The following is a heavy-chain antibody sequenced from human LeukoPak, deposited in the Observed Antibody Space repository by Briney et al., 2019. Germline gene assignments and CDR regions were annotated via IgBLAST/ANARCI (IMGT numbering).Heavy chain of an antibody. D-gene: IGHD2-15*01. CDR1: GFTFSNYG. CDR2: IWYDGSNK. Sequence: GGSLRLSCAASGFTFSNYGMHWVRQAPGKGLEWVAVIWYDGSNKYYADSVKGRFTISRDNSKNTLYLQMNSLRAEDTAVYYCAIGSGSGAIFDAFDICGQGTMVTVSS. CDR3: AIGSGSGAIFDAFDI. J-gene: IGHJ3*02. V-gene: IGHV3-33*08.